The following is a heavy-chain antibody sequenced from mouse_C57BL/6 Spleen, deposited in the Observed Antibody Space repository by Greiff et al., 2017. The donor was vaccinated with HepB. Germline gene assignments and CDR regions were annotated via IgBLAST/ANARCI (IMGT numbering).Heavy chain of an antibody. Sequence: QLQQSGAELVRPGASVTLSCKASGYTFTDYEMHWVKQTPVHGLEWIGAIDPETGGTAYNQKFKGKAILTADKSSSTAYMELRSLTSEDSAVYYCTRRLRGAWFAYWGQGTLVTVSA. D-gene: IGHD1-1*01. CDR2: IDPETGGT. CDR1: GYTFTDYE. V-gene: IGHV1-15*01. J-gene: IGHJ3*01. CDR3: TRRLRGAWFAY.